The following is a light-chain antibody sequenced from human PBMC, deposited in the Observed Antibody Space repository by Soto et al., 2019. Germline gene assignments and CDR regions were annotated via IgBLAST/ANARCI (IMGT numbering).Light chain of an antibody. CDR2: SAS. J-gene: IGKJ5*01. Sequence: DIQLTQSPSVLSASVGDTVTITCRASQALSNYLAWYQQKPGKAPDLLTYSASTLQSGVPSRFSGSGSETDFTLTITTLQPEDVGIYYCQQCHATPLTFGQGTRLEIK. V-gene: IGKV1-9*01. CDR3: QQCHATPLT. CDR1: QALSNY.